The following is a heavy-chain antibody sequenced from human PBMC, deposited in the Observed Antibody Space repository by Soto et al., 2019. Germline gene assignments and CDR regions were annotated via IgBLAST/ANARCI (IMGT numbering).Heavy chain of an antibody. J-gene: IGHJ4*02. CDR3: ARDYDSSGYYLFR. D-gene: IGHD3-22*01. Sequence: SETLSLTCTVSGGSISSGGYYWSWIRQHPGKGLEWIGYIYYSGSTYYNPSLKSRVTISVDTSKNQFSLKLSSVTAADTAVYYCARDYDSSGYYLFRWGQGTLVTVSS. V-gene: IGHV4-31*03. CDR2: IYYSGST. CDR1: GGSISSGGYY.